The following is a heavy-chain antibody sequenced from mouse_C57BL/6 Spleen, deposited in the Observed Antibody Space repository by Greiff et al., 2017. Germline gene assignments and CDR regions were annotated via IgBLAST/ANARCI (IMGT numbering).Heavy chain of an antibody. V-gene: IGHV1-50*01. CDR1: GYTFTSYW. CDR3: ARGQPY. CDR2: IDPSDSYT. J-gene: IGHJ2*01. Sequence: QVQLQQPGAELVKPGASVKLSCKASGYTFTSYWMQWVKQRPGQGLEWIGEIDPSDSYTNYNQKFKGKATLTVDTSSSTAYMQLSSLTSEDSAVYYCARGQPYWGQGTTLTVSS. D-gene: IGHD3-3*01.